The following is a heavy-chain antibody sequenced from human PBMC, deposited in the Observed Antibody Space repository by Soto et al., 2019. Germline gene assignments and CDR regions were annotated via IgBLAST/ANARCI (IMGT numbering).Heavy chain of an antibody. CDR2: ISNKGIT. D-gene: IGHD3-10*01. V-gene: IGHV4-31*03. CDR3: ARDRLFGLDV. Sequence: QVQLQESGPGLVKPSETLSLTCRVSGDSITSGGSYWTWIRQHPEHGLQWIGRISNKGITYFSPALSRRFAISLDRSATQFSLEISSVTAADTAVYYCARDRLFGLDVWGPGTTVTVSS. J-gene: IGHJ6*02. CDR1: GDSITSGGSY.